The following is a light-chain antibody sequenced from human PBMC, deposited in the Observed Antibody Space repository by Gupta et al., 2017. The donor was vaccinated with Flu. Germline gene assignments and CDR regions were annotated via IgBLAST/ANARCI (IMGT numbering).Light chain of an antibody. CDR2: AAS. Sequence: TLSLSPGERATLSCRASQSVSSSYLAWYQQKPGLAPRLLIYAASSRATGIPDRFSGSGSGTDFTLTISRLEPEDFAVYYCQQYGSSPPNTFGQGTKLEIK. CDR3: QQYGSSPPNT. V-gene: IGKV3-20*01. J-gene: IGKJ2*01. CDR1: QSVSSSY.